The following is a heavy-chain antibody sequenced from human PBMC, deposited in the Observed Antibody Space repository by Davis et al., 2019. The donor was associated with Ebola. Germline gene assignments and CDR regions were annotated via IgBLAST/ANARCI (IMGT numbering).Heavy chain of an antibody. J-gene: IGHJ4*02. CDR3: ASANWGNDY. CDR1: GFTFSASA. Sequence: PGGSLRLSCAASGFTFSASAMTWARQAPGKGLEWVSAMSGRGDTYYADSVKGRFTISKDISKNTLFLEMNSLRVEDTAVYYCASANWGNDYWGQGTLVTVSS. D-gene: IGHD7-27*01. CDR2: MSGRGDT. V-gene: IGHV3-23*01.